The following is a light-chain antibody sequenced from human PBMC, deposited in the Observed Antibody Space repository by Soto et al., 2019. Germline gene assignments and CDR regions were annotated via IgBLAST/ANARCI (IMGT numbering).Light chain of an antibody. CDR1: SSNIGSNT. CDR2: MSS. Sequence: QSVLTQSPSASGTPGQRVTISCSGSSSNIGSNTVNWYQQLPGTAPKLLIYMSSHRPSGVPDRFSGSMSGSSASLAISGLQSEDEANYYCAAWDDSLNGGVFGGGTKLTVL. V-gene: IGLV1-44*01. CDR3: AAWDDSLNGGV. J-gene: IGLJ3*02.